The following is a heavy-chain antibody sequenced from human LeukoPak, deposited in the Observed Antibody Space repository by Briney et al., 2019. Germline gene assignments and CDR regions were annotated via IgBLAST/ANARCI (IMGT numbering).Heavy chain of an antibody. D-gene: IGHD6-19*01. CDR3: ARGLGIAVAGTFDY. Sequence: SETLSLTCAVYGGSFSGYYWSWIRQPPGKGLEWIGEINHSGSTNYNPSLKSRVTISVDTSKDQFSLKLSSVTAADTAVYYCARGLGIAVAGTFDYWGQGTLVTVSP. J-gene: IGHJ4*02. CDR1: GGSFSGYY. V-gene: IGHV4-34*01. CDR2: INHSGST.